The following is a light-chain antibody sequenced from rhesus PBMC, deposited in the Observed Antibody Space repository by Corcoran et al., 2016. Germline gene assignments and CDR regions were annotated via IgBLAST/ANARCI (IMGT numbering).Light chain of an antibody. CDR1: QSVGST. Sequence: ETVMMQSPATLSLSPGERATLSCRASQSVGSTFAWFQQKPGQAPRLLIYYSSTRAPGIPYRFSGTGSGTDLTLTISSLVPEDVGVYYCQRYNGWPYSFGQGTKVEIK. V-gene: IGKV3-35*02. CDR2: YSS. J-gene: IGKJ2*01. CDR3: QRYNGWPYS.